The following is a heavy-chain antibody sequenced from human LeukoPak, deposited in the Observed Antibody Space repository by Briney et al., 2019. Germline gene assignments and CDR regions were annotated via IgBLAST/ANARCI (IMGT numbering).Heavy chain of an antibody. J-gene: IGHJ1*01. V-gene: IGHV3-21*01. CDR2: ISSSSTYI. CDR1: GFTFSSYS. D-gene: IGHD1-26*01. CDR3: ARDIGSGSYSH. Sequence: GGSLRLSCAASGFTFSSYSMNWVRQAPGKGLEWVSFISSSSTYIYYADSVKGRFTISRDNAKNSLYLQMNSLRAEDTAVYYCARDIGSGSYSHWGQGTLVTVSS.